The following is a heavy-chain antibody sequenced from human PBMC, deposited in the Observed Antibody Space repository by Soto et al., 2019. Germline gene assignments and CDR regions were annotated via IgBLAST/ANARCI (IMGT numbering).Heavy chain of an antibody. CDR1: GASIRNFY. D-gene: IGHD6-19*01. CDR2: IYNGERT. CDR3: AQTTGWPGFDY. J-gene: IGHJ4*02. Sequence: QVHLQESGPGLVKPSETMSLTCTASGASIRNFYWNWVRQFPGKGLEGIGRIYNGERTKYNPSLRSRVTTSVDTSKNQFSLKLSCVTVADTAVYYCAQTTGWPGFDYWGQGTLVAVSS. V-gene: IGHV4-59*01.